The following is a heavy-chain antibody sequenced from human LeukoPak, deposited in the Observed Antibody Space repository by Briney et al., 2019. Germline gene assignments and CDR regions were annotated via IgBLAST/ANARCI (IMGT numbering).Heavy chain of an antibody. J-gene: IGHJ6*02. V-gene: IGHV3-21*01. CDR2: ISSSSSYI. CDR1: GFTFSSYS. Sequence: PGGSLRLSCAASGFTFSSYSMNWVRQAPGKGLEWVSSISSSSSYIYYADSVKGRFTISRDNAKNSLYLQMNSLRAEDTAVYYCARVGGTHYYDSSGYYSGGYYGMDVWGQGTTVTVSS. D-gene: IGHD3-22*01. CDR3: ARVGGTHYYDSSGYYSGGYYGMDV.